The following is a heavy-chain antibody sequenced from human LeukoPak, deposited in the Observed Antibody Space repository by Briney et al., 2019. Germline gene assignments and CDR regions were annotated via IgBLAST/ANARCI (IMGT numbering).Heavy chain of an antibody. CDR3: ARDKSSSWYNQGAHTERYVGYYYYMDV. D-gene: IGHD6-13*01. J-gene: IGHJ6*03. CDR2: MNPNSGNT. CDR1: GYTFTSYD. Sequence: ASVKVSCKASGYTFTSYDINWVRQATGQGLEWMGWMNPNSGNTGYAQKFQGRVTITTDESTSTAYMDLSSLRSEDTAVYYCARDKSSSWYNQGAHTERYVGYYYYMDVWGKGTTVTVSS. V-gene: IGHV1-8*01.